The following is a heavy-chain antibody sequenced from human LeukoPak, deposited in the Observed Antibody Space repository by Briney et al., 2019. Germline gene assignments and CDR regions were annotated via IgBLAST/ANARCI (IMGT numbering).Heavy chain of an antibody. CDR3: ARDAWGYCSGGSCYVGGAFDI. D-gene: IGHD2-15*01. J-gene: IGHJ3*02. CDR1: GYTFTGYY. V-gene: IGHV1-2*02. CDR2: INPNSGGT. Sequence: ASVKVSCKASGYTFTGYYMHWVRQAPGQGLEWMGWINPNSGGTNYAQKFQGRVTMTRDTSISTAYMELSRLRSDDTAVYYCARDAWGYCSGGSCYVGGAFDIWGQGTMVTVSS.